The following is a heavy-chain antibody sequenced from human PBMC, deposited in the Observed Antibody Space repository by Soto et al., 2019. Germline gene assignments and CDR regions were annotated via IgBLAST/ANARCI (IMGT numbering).Heavy chain of an antibody. CDR3: ARDRREVGGYYYGMDV. Sequence: SETLSLTCAVSGGSIISGGYSFICIRQPPGKGLEWIGYIYHSGSTYYNPSLKSRVTISVDRSKNQFSLKLSSVTAADTAVYYCARDRREVGGYYYGMDVWGQGTTVTVSS. CDR2: IYHSGST. CDR1: GGSIISGGYS. V-gene: IGHV4-30-2*01. J-gene: IGHJ6*02.